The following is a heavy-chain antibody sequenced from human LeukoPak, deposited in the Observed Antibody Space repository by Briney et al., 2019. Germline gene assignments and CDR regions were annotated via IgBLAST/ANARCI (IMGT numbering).Heavy chain of an antibody. CDR1: GFPFSTHA. J-gene: IGHJ4*02. Sequence: GGSLRLSCAASGFPFSTHAMNWVRQAPGKRLERVSGISGSGDSTYYADSVKGRFTISKDNSKNTLYLQMNSLRADDTAVYYCAKGDWGDYWGQGTLVTVSS. V-gene: IGHV3-23*01. CDR2: ISGSGDST. D-gene: IGHD7-27*01. CDR3: AKGDWGDY.